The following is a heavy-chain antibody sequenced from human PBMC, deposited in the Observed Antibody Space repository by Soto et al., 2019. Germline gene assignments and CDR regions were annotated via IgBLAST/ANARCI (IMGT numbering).Heavy chain of an antibody. J-gene: IGHJ4*02. Sequence: QLQLQESGPGLVKPSETLSLTCTVSGGSISSSSYYWGWIRQPPGKGLEWIGSIYYSGNTYYNPSLKSRVTISVETSKNQSSLKLSSVTAADTAVYYCARHVAGYSSGLDYWGQGTLVTVSS. CDR3: ARHVAGYSSGLDY. CDR1: GGSISSSSYY. CDR2: IYYSGNT. D-gene: IGHD6-19*01. V-gene: IGHV4-39*01.